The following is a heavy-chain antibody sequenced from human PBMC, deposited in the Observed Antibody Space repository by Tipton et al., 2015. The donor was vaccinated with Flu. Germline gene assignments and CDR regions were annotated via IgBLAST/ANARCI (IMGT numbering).Heavy chain of an antibody. CDR3: AKAADDFWSGPDYYYYGMDV. D-gene: IGHD3-3*01. J-gene: IGHJ6*02. CDR2: ISGSGGST. Sequence: SLRLSCAASGFTFSSYAMSWVRQAPGKGLEWVSAISGSGGSTYYADSVKGRFTISRDNSKNTLYLQMNSLRAEDTAVYYCAKAADDFWSGPDYYYYGMDVWGHGTTGTVSS. V-gene: IGHV3-23*01. CDR1: GFTFSSYA.